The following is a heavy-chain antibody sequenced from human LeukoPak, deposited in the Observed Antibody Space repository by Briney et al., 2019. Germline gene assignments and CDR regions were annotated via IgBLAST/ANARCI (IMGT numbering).Heavy chain of an antibody. CDR1: GGSFSGYY. J-gene: IGHJ6*02. CDR3: ARGVRTDIVVVPAAINYYYGMDV. CDR2: INHSGST. Sequence: SETLSLTCAAYGGSFSGYYWSWIRQPPGKGLEWIGEINHSGSTNYNPSLKSRVTISVGTSKNQFSLKLSSVTAADTAVYYCARGVRTDIVVVPAAINYYYGMDVWGQGTTVTVSS. V-gene: IGHV4-34*01. D-gene: IGHD2-2*01.